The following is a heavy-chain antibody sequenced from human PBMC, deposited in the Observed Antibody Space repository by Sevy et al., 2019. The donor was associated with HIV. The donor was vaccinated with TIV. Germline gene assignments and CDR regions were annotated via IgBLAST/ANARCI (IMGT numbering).Heavy chain of an antibody. J-gene: IGHJ4*02. CDR3: VLWLLRVGGTSYVDY. V-gene: IGHV3-48*03. Sequence: GGSLRLSCAASGFTFSSYEMNWVRQAPGKGLEWVSYISSSGNTIYYADSVKGRFTISRDNAKSQLDLQMNSLRAEDTAVYYCVLWLLRVGGTSYVDYWGQGTLVTVSS. D-gene: IGHD3-10*01. CDR2: ISSSGNTI. CDR1: GFTFSSYE.